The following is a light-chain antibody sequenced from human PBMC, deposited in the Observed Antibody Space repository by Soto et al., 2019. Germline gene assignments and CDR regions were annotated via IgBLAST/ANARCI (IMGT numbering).Light chain of an antibody. V-gene: IGKV3-11*01. J-gene: IGKJ1*01. CDR3: QQRSNWPRT. Sequence: EVVMTQSPATLSVSPWERATPSCRASQTVSRNLAWYQQRPGQAPRLLIYDISNRAAGVPARFSGSGSETDFTLTISSLEPEDFAVYYCQQRSNWPRTFGQGTKVDIK. CDR2: DIS. CDR1: QTVSRN.